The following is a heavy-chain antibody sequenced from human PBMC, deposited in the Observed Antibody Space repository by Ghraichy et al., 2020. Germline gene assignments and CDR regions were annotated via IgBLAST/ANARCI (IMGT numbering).Heavy chain of an antibody. CDR2: IYTSGST. CDR1: GGSISSYY. Sequence: LSLTCTVSGGSISSYYWSWIRQLAGKGLEWIGRIYTSGSTNYNPSLKSRVTMSVDTSKNQFSLKLSSVTAADTAVYYCARGEVVVPAASSWYFDLWGRGTLVTVSS. V-gene: IGHV4-4*07. J-gene: IGHJ2*01. D-gene: IGHD2-2*01. CDR3: ARGEVVVPAASSWYFDL.